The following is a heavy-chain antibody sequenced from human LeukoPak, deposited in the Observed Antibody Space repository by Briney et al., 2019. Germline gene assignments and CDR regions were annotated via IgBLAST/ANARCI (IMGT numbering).Heavy chain of an antibody. V-gene: IGHV1-2*02. D-gene: IGHD2-2*01. Sequence: ASVKVSCKASGYTFTGYYMHWVRQAPGQGLEWMGWTNPNSGGTNYAQKFQGRVTMTRDTSISTAYMELSRLRSDATAVYYCVRDANKDCTSSSCSRYWYFDLWGRGTLVTVSS. J-gene: IGHJ2*01. CDR3: VRDANKDCTSSSCSRYWYFDL. CDR1: GYTFTGYY. CDR2: TNPNSGGT.